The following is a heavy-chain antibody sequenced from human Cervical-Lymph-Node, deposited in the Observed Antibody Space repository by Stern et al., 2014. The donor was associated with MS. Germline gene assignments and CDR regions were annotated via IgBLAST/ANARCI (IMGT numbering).Heavy chain of an antibody. Sequence: DQLVESGGGLVKPGGSLRLSCAASGFTFSDYYMTWFRQAPGKGLEWISYITSSGRTICYADSVKGRFPISRDNAKNSLYLQMNSLRAEDTAVYYCARIKFARRTPSDSWGQGTLVTVSS. J-gene: IGHJ4*02. CDR2: ITSSGRTI. D-gene: IGHD1-14*01. V-gene: IGHV3-11*01. CDR1: GFTFSDYY. CDR3: ARIKFARRTPSDS.